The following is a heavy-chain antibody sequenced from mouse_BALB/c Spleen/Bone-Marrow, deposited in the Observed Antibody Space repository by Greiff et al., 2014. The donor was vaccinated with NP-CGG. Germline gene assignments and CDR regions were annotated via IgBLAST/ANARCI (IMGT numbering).Heavy chain of an antibody. V-gene: IGHV1-69*02. CDR3: TRMYYNYYAMDY. D-gene: IGHD1-3*01. Sequence: QVHVKQSGAELVRPGASVKVSCKASGYTFINNWINWVRQRPGQGLEWIGNIYPSDSYTNYNQKFKDKATLTVDKSSSTAYMQLSSPTSEDSAVYYCTRMYYNYYAMDYWGQGTSVTVSS. CDR1: GYTFINNW. CDR2: IYPSDSYT. J-gene: IGHJ4*01.